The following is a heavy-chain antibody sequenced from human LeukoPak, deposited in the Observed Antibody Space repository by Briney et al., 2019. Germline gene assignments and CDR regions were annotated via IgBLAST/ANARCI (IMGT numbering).Heavy chain of an antibody. J-gene: IGHJ4*02. CDR1: GFTLSNYT. D-gene: IGHD3-22*01. V-gene: IGHV3-21*01. Sequence: GGSLRLSCAASGFTLSNYTINWVRQAPGKGLEWVSSISSSSSYIYYADSVKGRFTISRDNAKNSLYLQMNSLRAEDTAVYYCARDTKDSSGYDYWGQGTLVTVSS. CDR3: ARDTKDSSGYDY. CDR2: ISSSSSYI.